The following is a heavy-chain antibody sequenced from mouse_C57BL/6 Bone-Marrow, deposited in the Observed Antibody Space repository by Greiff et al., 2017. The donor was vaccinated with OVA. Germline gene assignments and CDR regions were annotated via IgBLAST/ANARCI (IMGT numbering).Heavy chain of an antibody. D-gene: IGHD1-1*01. CDR1: GYAFTNYL. V-gene: IGHV1-54*01. CDR3: ASRGLIPTVVAPVDY. J-gene: IGHJ4*01. Sequence: VQLQQSGAELVRPGPSVKVSCKASGYAFTNYLIEWVKQRPGQGLEWIGVINPGSGGTNYNEKFKGKATLTADKSSSTAYMQLSSLTSEDSAVYFCASRGLIPTVVAPVDYWGQGTSVTVSS. CDR2: INPGSGGT.